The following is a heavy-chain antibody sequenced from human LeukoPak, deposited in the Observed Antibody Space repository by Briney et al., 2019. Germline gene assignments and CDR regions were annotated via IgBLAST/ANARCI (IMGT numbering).Heavy chain of an antibody. J-gene: IGHJ4*02. CDR3: AKGPGQGLDY. CDR1: GFTFSSYA. V-gene: IGHV3-23*01. D-gene: IGHD7-27*01. Sequence: GGSLRLSCAASGFTFSSYAMGWIREAPGKGLEWVSAISGSGGSTYYADSVKGRFTISRDNSKNTLYLQMNSLRAEDTAVYYCAKGPGQGLDYWGQGTLVTVSS. CDR2: ISGSGGST.